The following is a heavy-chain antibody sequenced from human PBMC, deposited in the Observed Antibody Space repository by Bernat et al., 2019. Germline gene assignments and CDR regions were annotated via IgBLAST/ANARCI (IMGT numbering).Heavy chain of an antibody. CDR3: AKEQTEVGKPAFDY. J-gene: IGHJ4*02. D-gene: IGHD1-26*01. Sequence: EVLLLESGGGWVQPGGSLRLSGAASGFTFTNYAMSWVRQAPGKGLEWVSGIKNTGRDTYYADSVKGRFTISRDNSQNTLYLQMSKLRAEDTAVYYCAKEQTEVGKPAFDYCGRGTLVTVSA. CDR1: GFTFTNYA. CDR2: IKNTGRDT. V-gene: IGHV3-23*01.